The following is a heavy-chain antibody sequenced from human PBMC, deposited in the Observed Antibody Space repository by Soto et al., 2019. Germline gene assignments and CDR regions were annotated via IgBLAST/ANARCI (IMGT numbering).Heavy chain of an antibody. CDR2: INAGNGNT. CDR3: ARGLYYYGSGSYYWFDP. J-gene: IGHJ5*02. Sequence: GASVKVSCKASGYTFTSYAMHWVRQAPGQRLEWMGWINAGNGNTKYSQKFQGRVTITRDTSASTAYMELSSLRSEDTAVYYCARGLYYYGSGSYYWFDPWGQGTLVTVSS. V-gene: IGHV1-3*01. CDR1: GYTFTSYA. D-gene: IGHD3-10*01.